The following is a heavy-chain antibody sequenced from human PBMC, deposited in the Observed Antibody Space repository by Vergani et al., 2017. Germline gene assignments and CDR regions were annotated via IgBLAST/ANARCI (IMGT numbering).Heavy chain of an antibody. CDR2: IYSGGST. J-gene: IGHJ6*04. Sequence: QVQLVESGGGVVQPGRSLRLSCAASGFTFSSYGMHWVRQAPGKGLEWVSVIYSGGSTYYADSVKGRFTISRDNSKNTLYLQMNSLRAEDTAVYYCARELDVWSKGTTVTVSS. CDR1: GFTFSSYG. V-gene: IGHV3-NL1*01. CDR3: ARELDV.